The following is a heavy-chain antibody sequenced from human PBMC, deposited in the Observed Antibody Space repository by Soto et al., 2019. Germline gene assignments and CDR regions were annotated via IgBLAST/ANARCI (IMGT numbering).Heavy chain of an antibody. CDR3: TRVDPGESSPFDY. D-gene: IGHD3-10*01. CDR1: GYIFTSYH. J-gene: IGHJ4*02. V-gene: IGHV1-46*03. Sequence: QVQLVQSGAEVKKPGASVKVSCKASGYIFTSYHIHWVRQAPGQGLEWMGLINPFDGSRTYVQSFQGRVTMTRDTSTSTVYMELSSLRSEDTAVYYCTRVDPGESSPFDYWGQGTLVTVSS. CDR2: INPFDGSR.